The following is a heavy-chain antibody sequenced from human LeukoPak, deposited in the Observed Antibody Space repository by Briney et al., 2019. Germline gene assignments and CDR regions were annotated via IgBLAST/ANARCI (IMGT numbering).Heavy chain of an antibody. CDR1: GFSLNTSGVG. CDR2: IYWDDDE. CDR3: ARIYAYYGSGNWFDP. V-gene: IGHV2-5*02. D-gene: IGHD3-10*01. Sequence: SGPTLVNPTQTLTLTCTFSGFSLNTSGVGVGWIRQPPGKALEWLALIYWDDDERYSPSLKSRLTITKDTSKNQVVLTMTNMDPVDTATYYCARIYAYYGSGNWFDPWGQGTLVTVSS. J-gene: IGHJ5*02.